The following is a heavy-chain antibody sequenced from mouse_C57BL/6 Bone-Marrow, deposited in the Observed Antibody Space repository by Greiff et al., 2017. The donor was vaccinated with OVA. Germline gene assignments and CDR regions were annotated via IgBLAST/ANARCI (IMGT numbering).Heavy chain of an antibody. CDR2: INPYNGGT. V-gene: IGHV1-19*01. CDR1: GYTFTDYY. Sequence: VQLQQSGPVLVKPGASVKMSCKASGYTFTDYYMNWVKQSHGKSLEWIGVINPYNGGTSYNQKFKGKATLTVDKSSSTAYMELNSLTSEESAVYYCARGGSYSNYVDWYFDVWGTGTTVTVST. D-gene: IGHD2-5*01. J-gene: IGHJ1*03. CDR3: ARGGSYSNYVDWYFDV.